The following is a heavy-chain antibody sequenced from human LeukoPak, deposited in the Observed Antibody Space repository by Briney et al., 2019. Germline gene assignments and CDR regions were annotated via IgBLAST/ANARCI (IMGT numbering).Heavy chain of an antibody. CDR1: GGSFSGYY. CDR2: INDSGST. V-gene: IGHV4-34*01. J-gene: IGHJ4*02. Sequence: PSETLSLTCAVYGGSFSGYYWSWIRQPPGKGLEWIGEINDSGSTNYNPSLKSRVTISVDTSKNQFSLKLSSVTAADTAVYYCARVAANDHSFDYWGQGTLVTVSS. CDR3: ARVAANDHSFDY.